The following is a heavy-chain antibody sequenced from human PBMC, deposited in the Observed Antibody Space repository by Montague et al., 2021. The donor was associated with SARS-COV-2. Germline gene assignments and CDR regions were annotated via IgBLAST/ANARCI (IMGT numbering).Heavy chain of an antibody. J-gene: IGHJ5*02. CDR2: ISWSSNSI. Sequence: SLRLSCAASGFTFDDYAMHWVRQAPGKALEWVSGISWSSNSIGYGDSVKGRFTISRDNAKNSLYLQMNSLRAEDTGLYHCAKGQKIKWLVLHSAPDWFDPWGQGTLVTVSS. CDR1: GFTFDDYA. D-gene: IGHD6-19*01. CDR3: AKGQKIKWLVLHSAPDWFDP. V-gene: IGHV3-9*01.